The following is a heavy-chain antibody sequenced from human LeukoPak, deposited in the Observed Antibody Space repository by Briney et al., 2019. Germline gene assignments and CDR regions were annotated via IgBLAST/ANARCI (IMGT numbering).Heavy chain of an antibody. CDR3: AKGGYSSSSPPDY. V-gene: IGHV3-23*01. CDR2: ISGSGGST. D-gene: IGHD6-13*01. Sequence: GGSLRLSCAASGFTFSSYAVTWVRQAPGKGLEWVSAISGSGGSTYYADSVKGRFTISRDNSKNTLYLQMNRLRAEDTAMYYCAKGGYSSSSPPDYWGQGTLVTVSS. J-gene: IGHJ4*02. CDR1: GFTFSSYA.